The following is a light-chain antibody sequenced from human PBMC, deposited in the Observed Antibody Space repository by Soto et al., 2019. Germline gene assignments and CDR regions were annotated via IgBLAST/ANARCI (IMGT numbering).Light chain of an antibody. CDR1: QSVSSR. V-gene: IGKV3-15*01. J-gene: IGKJ1*01. Sequence: EIVITQTPATLSVSPGERATLSFRASQSVSSRLAWYQQKRGQAPRLLIYDASTRATGIPARFSGSGSGTEFTLTISSLQSEDFAVYYCQHYKKWPRRSGHGSKVDIK. CDR2: DAS. CDR3: QHYKKWPRR.